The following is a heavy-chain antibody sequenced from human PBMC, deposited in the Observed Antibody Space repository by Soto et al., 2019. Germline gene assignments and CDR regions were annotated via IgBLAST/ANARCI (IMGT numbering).Heavy chain of an antibody. Sequence: ASVKVSCKXSGGTFSSYAISWVRQAPGQGLEWMGGIIPIFGPANYAQKFQGRVTITADDSTSTAYMELNSLISEDTAVYYCARDKRGRDGYNFGTRYYYGMDVWGQGTTVTVSS. J-gene: IGHJ6*02. V-gene: IGHV1-69*13. D-gene: IGHD2-21*01. CDR3: ARDKRGRDGYNFGTRYYYGMDV. CDR1: GGTFSSYA. CDR2: IIPIFGPA.